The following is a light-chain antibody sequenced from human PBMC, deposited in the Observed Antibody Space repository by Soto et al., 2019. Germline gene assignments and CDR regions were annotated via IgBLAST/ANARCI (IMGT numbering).Light chain of an antibody. CDR3: QSYDSSLSGYV. V-gene: IGLV1-40*01. CDR1: SSNFGAGFD. CDR2: GIT. Sequence: QSVLTQPPSVSGAPGQWVTISCTGSSSNFGAGFDVHWYQQLPGTAPKLLIYGITNRPSGVPDRFSGSKSGTSASQAITGLQAEDEAVYYCQSYDSSLSGYVFGTGTKVTVL. J-gene: IGLJ1*01.